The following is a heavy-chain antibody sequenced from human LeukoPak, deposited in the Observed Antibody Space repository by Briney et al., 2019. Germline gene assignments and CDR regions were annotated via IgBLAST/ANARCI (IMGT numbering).Heavy chain of an antibody. V-gene: IGHV1-2*02. D-gene: IGHD3-22*01. CDR1: GYTFTGYY. CDR3: ARDQWLDLNWFDP. Sequence: ASVKVSCKASGYTFTGYYMHWVRQAPGQGLEWMGWINPNSGGTNYAQKLQGRVTMTTDTSTSTAYMELRSLRSDDTAVYYCARDQWLDLNWFDPWGQGTLVTVSS. J-gene: IGHJ5*02. CDR2: INPNSGGT.